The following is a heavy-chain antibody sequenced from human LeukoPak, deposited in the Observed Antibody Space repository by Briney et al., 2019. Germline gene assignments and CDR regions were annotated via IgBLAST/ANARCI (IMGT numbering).Heavy chain of an antibody. CDR1: GFTFSSYA. Sequence: LTGGSLRLSCAASGFTFSSYAMHWVRQAPGKGPEWVAVISYDGSNKYYADSVKGRFTISRDNSKNTLYLQMNSLRAEDTAVYYCARDGVSIVGATHTFDYWGQGTLVTVSS. CDR2: ISYDGSNK. V-gene: IGHV3-30*01. CDR3: ARDGVSIVGATHTFDY. D-gene: IGHD1-26*01. J-gene: IGHJ4*02.